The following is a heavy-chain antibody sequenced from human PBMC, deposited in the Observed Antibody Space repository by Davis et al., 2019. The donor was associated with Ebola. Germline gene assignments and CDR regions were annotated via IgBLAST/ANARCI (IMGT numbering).Heavy chain of an antibody. D-gene: IGHD4-17*01. V-gene: IGHV4-39*07. Sequence: SETLSLTCTVSGGSISSSSYYWGWIRQPPGKGLEWIGSIYYSGNTNYNPSLKTRVTISIDTSKNQFSLKLSSVTAADTAVYYCARGPTRYYFDYWGQGNLVTVSS. CDR2: IYYSGNT. J-gene: IGHJ4*02. CDR3: ARGPTRYYFDY. CDR1: GGSISSSSYY.